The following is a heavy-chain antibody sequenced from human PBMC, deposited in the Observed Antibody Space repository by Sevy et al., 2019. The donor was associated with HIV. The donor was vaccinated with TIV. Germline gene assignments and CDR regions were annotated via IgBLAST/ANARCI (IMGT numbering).Heavy chain of an antibody. CDR2: IYYNGHT. D-gene: IGHD5-12*01. V-gene: IGHV4-39*02. CDR1: GGTIVSSGHY. J-gene: IGHJ6*02. Sequence: SETLSLTCSVSGGTIVSSGHYWGWIRQTPGKGLEWIGSIYYNGHTYYNPSLKSRLTISIDTSKNQFSLNLGSVTAADTGLYLCAREAGGYDYDYGLDVWGQGTTVTVSS. CDR3: AREAGGYDYDYGLDV.